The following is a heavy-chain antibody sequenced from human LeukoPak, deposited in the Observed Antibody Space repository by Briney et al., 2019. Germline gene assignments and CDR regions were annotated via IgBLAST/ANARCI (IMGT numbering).Heavy chain of an antibody. CDR3: AREPDSSGDYYYGMDV. D-gene: IGHD6-19*01. Sequence: ASVKVSCKASGYTFTSYGISWVRQAPGQGLEWMGWISAYNGNTNYAQKLQGRVTMTRDTSTSTVYMELSSLRSEDTAVYYCAREPDSSGDYYYGMDVWGQGTTVTVTS. J-gene: IGHJ6*02. CDR1: GYTFTSYG. CDR2: ISAYNGNT. V-gene: IGHV1-18*01.